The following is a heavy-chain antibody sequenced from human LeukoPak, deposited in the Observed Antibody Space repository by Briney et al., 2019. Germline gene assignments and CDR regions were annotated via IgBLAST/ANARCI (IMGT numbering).Heavy chain of an antibody. CDR3: AKGSGGLFDY. V-gene: IGHV3-23*01. Sequence: GGSLRLSCGASGLTFSSYAMSWVRQAPGKGREWVSGINGRGGNTYYADSVKGRFTISRDNSKNTLYLQMHSLRAEDTAVYYCAKGSGGLFDYWGQGTLVTVSS. D-gene: IGHD2-15*01. CDR1: GLTFSSYA. CDR2: INGRGGNT. J-gene: IGHJ4*02.